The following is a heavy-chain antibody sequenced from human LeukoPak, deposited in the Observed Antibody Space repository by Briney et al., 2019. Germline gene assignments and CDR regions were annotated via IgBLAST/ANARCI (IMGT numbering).Heavy chain of an antibody. CDR1: GYTFTSYA. Sequence: ASVKVSCKASGYTFTSYAMNWVRQAPGQGLEWMGWINTNTGNPTYAQGFTGRFVFSLDTSVSTAYLQISSLKAEDTAVYYCARDRFTMVRGVMGTGYYFDYWAREPWSPSPQ. V-gene: IGHV7-4-1*02. CDR3: ARDRFTMVRGVMGTGYYFDY. J-gene: IGHJ4*02. CDR2: INTNTGNP. D-gene: IGHD3-10*01.